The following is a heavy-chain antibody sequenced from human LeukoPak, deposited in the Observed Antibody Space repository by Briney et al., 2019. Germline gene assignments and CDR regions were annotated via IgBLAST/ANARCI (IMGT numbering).Heavy chain of an antibody. J-gene: IGHJ6*03. CDR1: GFTFSSYE. Sequence: GGSLRLSCAASGFTFSSYEMNWVRQAPGKGLEWVANIKQDGSEKYYVDSVKGRFTISRDNAKNSLYLQMNSLRAEDTAVYYCARRAIRPTYYYYYMDVWGKGTTVTVSS. D-gene: IGHD2-21*01. CDR2: IKQDGSEK. V-gene: IGHV3-7*01. CDR3: ARRAIRPTYYYYYMDV.